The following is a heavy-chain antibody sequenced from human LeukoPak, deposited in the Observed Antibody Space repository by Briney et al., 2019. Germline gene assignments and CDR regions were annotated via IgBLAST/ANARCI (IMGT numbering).Heavy chain of an antibody. CDR2: ISAYNGNT. J-gene: IGHJ3*02. CDR1: GYTFTSYG. CDR3: ARDLEYCSSTSCYTKVSHAFDI. D-gene: IGHD2-2*01. V-gene: IGHV1-18*01. Sequence: ASVKVSCKASGYTFTSYGISWVRQAPGQGLEWMGWISAYNGNTNYAQKLQGRVTITTGTSTSTAYMELRSLRSDDTAVYYCARDLEYCSSTSCYTKVSHAFDIWGQGTMVTVSS.